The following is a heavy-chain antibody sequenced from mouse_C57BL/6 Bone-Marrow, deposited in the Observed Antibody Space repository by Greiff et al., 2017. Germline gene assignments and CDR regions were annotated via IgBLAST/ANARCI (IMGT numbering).Heavy chain of an antibody. CDR2: IDPSDSET. CDR3: ARGYYGSSYAMDY. J-gene: IGHJ4*01. V-gene: IGHV1-52*01. D-gene: IGHD1-1*01. Sequence: VQLQQPGAELVRPGSSVTLSCKASGYTFTSYWMHWVKQRPIQGLEWIGNIDPSDSETHYNQKFKDKATLTVNTSSSTAYMQPSSLTSEHSAVYYCARGYYGSSYAMDYWGEGTAVTVSS. CDR1: GYTFTSYW.